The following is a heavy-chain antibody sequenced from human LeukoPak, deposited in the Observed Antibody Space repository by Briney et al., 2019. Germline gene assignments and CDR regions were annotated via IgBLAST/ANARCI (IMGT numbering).Heavy chain of an antibody. V-gene: IGHV4-4*07. CDR3: ARGACGGDCYSPPFDY. D-gene: IGHD2-21*01. Sequence: KPSETLSLTCTVSGGSISSYYWSWIRQPAGKGLEWIGRIYTSGSTNYNPSLKSRVTISVDTSKNQFSLKLGSVTAADTAVYYCARGACGGDCYSPPFDYWGQGTLVTVSS. J-gene: IGHJ4*02. CDR2: IYTSGST. CDR1: GGSISSYY.